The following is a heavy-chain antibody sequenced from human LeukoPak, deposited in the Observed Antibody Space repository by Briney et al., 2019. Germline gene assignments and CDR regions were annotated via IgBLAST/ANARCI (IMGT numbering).Heavy chain of an antibody. Sequence: PGGSLRLSCASSGFTFSAYHMNWVRRAPGKGLEWISFISSDSGTLYYADSVKGRFTISRDNAANSLYLQMNNLRDEDTAVYYCARRDPFDYWGQGTMVTVSS. CDR3: ARRDPFDY. CDR1: GFTFSAYH. V-gene: IGHV3-48*02. CDR2: ISSDSGTL. J-gene: IGHJ4*02.